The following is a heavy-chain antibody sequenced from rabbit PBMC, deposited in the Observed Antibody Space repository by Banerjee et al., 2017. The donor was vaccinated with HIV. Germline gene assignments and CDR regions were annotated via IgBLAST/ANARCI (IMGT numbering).Heavy chain of an antibody. CDR3: SRGLVAGVLDL. V-gene: IGHV1S40*01. D-gene: IGHD3-3*01. Sequence: QSLEESGGDLVKPGASLTLTCTASGFYLSSSYWICWVRQAPGKGLEWIGCIYSGSSGSTYYASWAKGRFTISKTSSTTVTLQMTSLTAADTASYFCSRGLVAGVLDLWGPGTLVTVS. CDR2: IYSGSSGST. CDR1: GFYLSSSYW. J-gene: IGHJ4*01.